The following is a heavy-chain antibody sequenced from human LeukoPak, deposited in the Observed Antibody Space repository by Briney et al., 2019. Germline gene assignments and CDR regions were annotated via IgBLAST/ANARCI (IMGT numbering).Heavy chain of an antibody. CDR2: IRYDGSNK. J-gene: IGHJ4*02. V-gene: IGHV3-30*02. CDR1: GFTFSSYG. CDR3: ARDRGYYYDLFDY. D-gene: IGHD3-22*01. Sequence: GGSLRLSCAASGFTFSSYGMHWVRQAPGKGLEWVAFIRYDGSNKFYADSVKGRFTISRDNARNSLYLQMNNLRAEDTAVYYCARDRGYYYDLFDYWGQGTLVTVSS.